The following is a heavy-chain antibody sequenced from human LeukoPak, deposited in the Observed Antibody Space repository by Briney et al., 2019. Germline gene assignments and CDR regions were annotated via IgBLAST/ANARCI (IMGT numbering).Heavy chain of an antibody. Sequence: SVKVSCKASGYTFTSYYMHWLRQAPGQGLECMGIINPSDGDTNYAQRFQGRVTMTRDTSTSTVYMELSSLRSEDTAVYYCARGGYNSKFDNWGQGTLVTVSS. CDR1: GYTFTSYY. J-gene: IGHJ4*02. V-gene: IGHV1-46*01. CDR2: INPSDGDT. D-gene: IGHD5-24*01. CDR3: ARGGYNSKFDN.